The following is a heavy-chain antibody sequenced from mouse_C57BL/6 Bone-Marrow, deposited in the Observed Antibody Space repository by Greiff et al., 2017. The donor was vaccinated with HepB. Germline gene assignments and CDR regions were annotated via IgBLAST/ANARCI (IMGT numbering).Heavy chain of an antibody. Sequence: EVQLVESGGGLVKPGGSLKLSCAASGFTFSSYAMSWVRQTPEKRLEWVATISDGGSYTYYPDNVKGRFTISRDNAKNNLYLQMSHLKSEDTAMYYCARERVPAWFAYWGQGTLVTVSA. J-gene: IGHJ3*01. V-gene: IGHV5-4*01. CDR3: ARERVPAWFAY. D-gene: IGHD2-14*01. CDR2: ISDGGSYT. CDR1: GFTFSSYA.